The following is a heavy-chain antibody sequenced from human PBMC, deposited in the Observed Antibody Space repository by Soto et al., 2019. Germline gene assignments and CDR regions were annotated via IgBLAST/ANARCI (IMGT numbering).Heavy chain of an antibody. CDR2: IDRNGDFV. Sequence: HVQLVESGGGLVKPGGSLRLSCAASGFSFSVYYMAWVRQAPGSGLAWISSIDRNGDFVYYADSVKGRFTISRDYAKSSLYLQMDSLRDEDTAVYYCARERAGTRDFPHHTFDLWGQGTMVTVAS. D-gene: IGHD6-19*01. J-gene: IGHJ3*01. CDR3: ARERAGTRDFPHHTFDL. V-gene: IGHV3-11*01. CDR1: GFSFSVYY.